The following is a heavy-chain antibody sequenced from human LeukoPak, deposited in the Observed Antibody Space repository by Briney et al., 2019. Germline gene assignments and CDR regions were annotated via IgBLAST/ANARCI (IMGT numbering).Heavy chain of an antibody. V-gene: IGHV4-34*01. D-gene: IGHD3-10*01. Sequence: SETLSLTCAVYGGSFSGYYWSWIRQPPGKGLEWIGEINHSGSTNYNPSPKSRVTISVDTSKNQFSLKLSSVTAAGTAVYYCARRPLLWFRELLYYYYMDVWGKGTTVTVSS. J-gene: IGHJ6*03. CDR3: ARRPLLWFRELLYYYYMDV. CDR1: GGSFSGYY. CDR2: INHSGST.